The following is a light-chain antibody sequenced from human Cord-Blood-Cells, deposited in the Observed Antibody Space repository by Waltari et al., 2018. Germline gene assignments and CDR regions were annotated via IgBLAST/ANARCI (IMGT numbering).Light chain of an antibody. J-gene: IGLJ1*01. CDR1: SGSIASNY. V-gene: IGLV6-57*01. CDR3: QSYDGSNYV. Sequence: NFMLTQPHSVSESPGKTVTISCTRSSGSIASNYVQWHQQRPGSSPTTVVYEVNQRPSGGPDRCYCSIDGASNAAARTIAGLKTEDEADYYCQSYDGSNYVFGTGTKVTVL. CDR2: EVN.